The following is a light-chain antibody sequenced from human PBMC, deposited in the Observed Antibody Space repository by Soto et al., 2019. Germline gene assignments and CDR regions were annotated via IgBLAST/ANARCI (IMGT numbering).Light chain of an antibody. V-gene: IGLV2-23*01. CDR3: CSSAPESTYV. Sequence: QSALTQPASVSGSPGQSITISCTGTSSDVGGYNYVSWYQQHPHKAPQVIIYKGTQRPSGVSNRFSGSTSGNAASLTISGLQADDEADYFCCSSAPESTYVFGSGTKLTVL. CDR2: KGT. J-gene: IGLJ1*01. CDR1: SSDVGGYNY.